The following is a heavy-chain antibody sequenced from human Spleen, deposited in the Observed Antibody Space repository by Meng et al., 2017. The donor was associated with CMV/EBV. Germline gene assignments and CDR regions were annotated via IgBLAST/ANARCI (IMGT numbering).Heavy chain of an antibody. CDR3: AKGKVSDYYNFDY. Sequence: GGSLRLSCAASGFTFDDCAMHWVRQAPGKGLEWVSGINWDSGTIGYADSVKGRFTISRDNAKNSLYLQMNSLRAEDTALYYCAKGKVSDYYNFDYWGQGTLVTVSS. D-gene: IGHD1-26*01. CDR2: INWDSGTI. J-gene: IGHJ4*02. CDR1: GFTFDDCA. V-gene: IGHV3-9*01.